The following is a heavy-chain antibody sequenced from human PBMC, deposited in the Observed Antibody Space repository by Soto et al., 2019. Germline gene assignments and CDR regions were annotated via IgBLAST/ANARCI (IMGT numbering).Heavy chain of an antibody. CDR1: GGTFSSYA. J-gene: IGHJ6*02. CDR3: ARGNDILTGAYYHGMDV. CDR2: IIPILGTP. V-gene: IGHV1-69*01. D-gene: IGHD3-9*01. Sequence: QVQLVQSGAEVKKPGSSVKVSCKASGGTFSSYAISWVRQAPRQGLEWMGGIIPILGTPNYAQRFQGRVTITADESTSTAYMELSSLRSEDTAVYYCARGNDILTGAYYHGMDVWGQGTTVTVSS.